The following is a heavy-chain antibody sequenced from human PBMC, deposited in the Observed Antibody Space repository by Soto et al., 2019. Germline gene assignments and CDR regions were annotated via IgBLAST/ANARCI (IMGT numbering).Heavy chain of an antibody. Sequence: ESGGGLVQRGGSLRLSCAASVFTFRAYWMSWVRQAPGKGLEWVANIDQDGSGKYYVDSVRGRFTISRDNAHNSLYLQTNSLRDEDTAVYFCARRREGTGRTLDYWGQGTLVTVSS. J-gene: IGHJ4*02. CDR1: VFTFRAYW. D-gene: IGHD1-1*01. V-gene: IGHV3-7*05. CDR2: IDQDGSGK. CDR3: ARRREGTGRTLDY.